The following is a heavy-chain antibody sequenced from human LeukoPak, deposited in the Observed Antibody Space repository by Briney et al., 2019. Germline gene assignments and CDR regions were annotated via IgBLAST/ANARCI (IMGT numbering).Heavy chain of an antibody. CDR1: GFTFSSYA. CDR3: ARDGSHIGQNWFDP. V-gene: IGHV3-30*01. D-gene: IGHD6-13*01. J-gene: IGHJ5*02. CDR2: ISYDGSNK. Sequence: GRSLRLSCAASGFTFSSYAMHWVRQAPGKGLEWVAVISYDGSNKYYADSVKGRFTISRDNSKNTLYLRMNSLRAEDTAVYYCARDGSHIGQNWFDPWGQGTLVTVSS.